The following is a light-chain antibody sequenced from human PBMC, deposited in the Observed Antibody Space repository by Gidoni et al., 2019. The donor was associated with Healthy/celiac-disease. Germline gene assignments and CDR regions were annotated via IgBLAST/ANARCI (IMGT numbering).Light chain of an antibody. CDR2: AAS. V-gene: IGKV1-39*01. J-gene: IGKJ4*01. CDR1: TSISSY. Sequence: DIQLTHSPASLSASLGDRVTITCRASTSISSYLNWYKQKPGKAPKLLIYAASSLQSGVPSRFSGSGSGTDFTLTISSLQPDDFATYYCQQSYSTPLTFGGGTKVEIK. CDR3: QQSYSTPLT.